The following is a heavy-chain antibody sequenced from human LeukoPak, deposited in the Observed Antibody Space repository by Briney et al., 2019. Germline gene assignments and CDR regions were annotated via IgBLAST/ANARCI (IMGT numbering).Heavy chain of an antibody. CDR2: ISSSGSSI. V-gene: IGHV3-21*01. D-gene: IGHD3-10*01. Sequence: GSLRLSCAVSGFSFSSSTMNWVRQAPGRGLEWVSSISSSGSSIYYADSVKGRFTISRDNAKNSLYLQINSLRAEDTAVYYCARDSYWLGGTIGAFDIWGQGTMVTVSS. J-gene: IGHJ3*02. CDR3: ARDSYWLGGTIGAFDI. CDR1: GFSFSSST.